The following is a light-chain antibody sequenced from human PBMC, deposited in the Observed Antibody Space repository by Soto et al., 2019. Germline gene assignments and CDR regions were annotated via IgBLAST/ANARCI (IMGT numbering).Light chain of an antibody. CDR2: EVS. CDR3: SSYTTSSTYV. J-gene: IGLJ1*01. V-gene: IGLV2-14*01. CDR1: SSDIGAYNY. Sequence: QSVVTQPASVSGSPGQSITFSCTGASSDIGAYNYVSWYQQHPGKAPKLMIYEVSDRPSGVSNRFSGSKSGNTASLTISGLQPEDEADYYCSSYTTSSTYVFGTGTKLTVL.